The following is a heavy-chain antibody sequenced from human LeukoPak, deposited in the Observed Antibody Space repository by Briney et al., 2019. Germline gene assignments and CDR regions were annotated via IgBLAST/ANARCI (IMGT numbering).Heavy chain of an antibody. CDR3: ANFWSSIAAAGLPRIGYFQH. Sequence: SETLSLTCAVYGGSFSGYYWSWIRQPPGKGREWIGEINHSGSTNYNPSLKSRVTISVDTSKNQFSLKLSSVTAADTAVYYCANFWSSIAAAGLPRIGYFQHWGQGTLVTVSS. D-gene: IGHD6-13*01. CDR2: INHSGST. J-gene: IGHJ1*01. CDR1: GGSFSGYY. V-gene: IGHV4-34*01.